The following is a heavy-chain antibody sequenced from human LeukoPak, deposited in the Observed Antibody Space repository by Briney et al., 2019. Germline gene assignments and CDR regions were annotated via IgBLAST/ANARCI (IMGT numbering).Heavy chain of an antibody. Sequence: PGGSLRLSCAASGFTFSDYYMSWIRQAPGKGLEWVSVIYSGGSTYYADSVKGRFTISRDNSKNTLYLQMNSLRAEDTAVYYCARDLSYSSGWYGNYGMDVWGQGTTVTVSS. J-gene: IGHJ6*02. CDR1: GFTFSDYY. V-gene: IGHV3-53*01. D-gene: IGHD6-19*01. CDR2: IYSGGST. CDR3: ARDLSYSSGWYGNYGMDV.